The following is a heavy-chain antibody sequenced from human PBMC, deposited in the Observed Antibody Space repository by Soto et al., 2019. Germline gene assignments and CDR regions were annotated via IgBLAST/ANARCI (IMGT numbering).Heavy chain of an antibody. D-gene: IGHD3-3*01. CDR3: ATVRPRSGTIFGVVIIPVAAAGYFDY. J-gene: IGHJ4*02. Sequence: ASVKVSCKVSGYTLTELSMHWVRQAPGKGLEWMGGFDPEDGETIYAQKFQGRVTMTEDTSTDTAYMELSSLRSEDTAVYYCATVRPRSGTIFGVVIIPVAAAGYFDYWGQGTLVTVSS. CDR2: FDPEDGET. V-gene: IGHV1-24*01. CDR1: GYTLTELS.